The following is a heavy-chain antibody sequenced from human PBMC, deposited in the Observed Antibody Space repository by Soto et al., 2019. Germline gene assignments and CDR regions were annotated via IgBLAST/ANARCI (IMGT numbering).Heavy chain of an antibody. D-gene: IGHD3-9*01. J-gene: IGHJ5*02. Sequence: DSVKVSCKASGYTFTSYYMHWVRQAPGQGLEWMGIINPSGGSTSYAQKFQGRVTMTRDTSTSTVYMELSSLRSEDTAVYYCARDRYDILTGYSYNWFDPWGQGTLVTVSS. CDR1: GYTFTSYY. CDR2: INPSGGST. CDR3: ARDRYDILTGYSYNWFDP. V-gene: IGHV1-46*01.